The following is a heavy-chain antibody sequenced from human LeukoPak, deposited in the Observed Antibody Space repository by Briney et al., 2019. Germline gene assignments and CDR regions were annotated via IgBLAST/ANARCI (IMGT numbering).Heavy chain of an antibody. V-gene: IGHV4-59*01. D-gene: IGHD6-19*01. CDR3: ARVRYSSGWYYFDY. J-gene: IGHJ4*02. Sequence: SETLSLTCTVSGGSLSSYYWSWIRQPPGKGLEWIGYIYYSGSTNYNPSLKSRVTISVDTSKNQFSLKLSSVTAADTAVYYCARVRYSSGWYYFDYWGQGTLVTVSS. CDR2: IYYSGST. CDR1: GGSLSSYY.